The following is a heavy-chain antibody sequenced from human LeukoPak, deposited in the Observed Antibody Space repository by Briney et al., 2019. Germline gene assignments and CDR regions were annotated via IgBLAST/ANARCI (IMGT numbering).Heavy chain of an antibody. CDR1: AFTFSSYS. CDR2: IRDDSDAT. CDR3: VRDLNWAFDY. J-gene: IGHJ4*02. V-gene: IGHV3-48*01. D-gene: IGHD3-16*01. Sequence: GGSLRLSCAASAFTFSSYSMNWVRQAPGKGLEWISNIRDDSDATTYADSMKGRFTISRDNAKNSLYLQINSLRAEDTAVYYCVRDLNWAFDYWGQGTLVTVSS.